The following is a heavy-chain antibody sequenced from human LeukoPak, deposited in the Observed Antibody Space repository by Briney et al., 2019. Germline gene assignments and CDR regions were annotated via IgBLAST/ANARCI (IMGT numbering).Heavy chain of an antibody. CDR2: IIPILGIA. CDR1: GGTFSSYA. Sequence: SVKVSCKASGGTFSSYAISWVRQAPGQGLEWTGRIIPILGIANYAQKFQGRVTITADKSTSTAYMELSSLRSEDTAVYYCARVTGIVPRAWYFDLWGRGTLVTVSS. V-gene: IGHV1-69*04. J-gene: IGHJ2*01. CDR3: ARVTGIVPRAWYFDL. D-gene: IGHD2-2*01.